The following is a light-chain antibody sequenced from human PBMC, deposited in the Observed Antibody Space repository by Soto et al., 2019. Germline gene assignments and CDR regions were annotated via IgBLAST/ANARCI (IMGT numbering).Light chain of an antibody. CDR3: QQYNGSRT. CDR2: DAS. V-gene: IGKV1-5*01. J-gene: IGKJ1*01. Sequence: DIQMTQSPSTLSASVGDRVTITCRASQSISSWLAWYQQKPGKAPKLLIYDASSLESGVPSRFSGSGSGTEFTLTISSLQPDDFATYYCQQYNGSRTFGQGTKVEIK. CDR1: QSISSW.